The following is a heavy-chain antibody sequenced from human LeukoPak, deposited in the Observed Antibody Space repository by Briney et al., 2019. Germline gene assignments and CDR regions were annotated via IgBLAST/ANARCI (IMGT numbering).Heavy chain of an antibody. J-gene: IGHJ6*04. D-gene: IGHD2-15*01. CDR1: GFTFSSYG. CDR3: ARDRYCSGGSCYPLILLPGYGMDG. CDR2: ISSSGSTI. V-gene: IGHV3-48*03. Sequence: GGSLRLSCAASGFTFSSYGMNWVRQAPGKGLEWVSYISSSGSTIYYADSVKGRFTISRDNAKNSLYLQMNSLRAEDTAVYYCARDRYCSGGSCYPLILLPGYGMDGWGKGTTVTASS.